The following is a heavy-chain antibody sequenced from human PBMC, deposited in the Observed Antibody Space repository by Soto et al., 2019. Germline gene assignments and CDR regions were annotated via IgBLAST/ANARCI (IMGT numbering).Heavy chain of an antibody. CDR1: GFTFSSYG. J-gene: IGHJ5*02. CDR2: ISYDGSNK. V-gene: IGHV3-30*18. CDR3: AKDYNYWFDP. Sequence: GSLRLSCAASGFTFSSYGMHWVRQAPGKGLEWVAVISYDGSNKYYADSVKGRFTISRDNSKNTLYLQMNSLRAEDTAVYYCAKDYNYWFDPWGQGTLVTVSS. D-gene: IGHD3-10*01.